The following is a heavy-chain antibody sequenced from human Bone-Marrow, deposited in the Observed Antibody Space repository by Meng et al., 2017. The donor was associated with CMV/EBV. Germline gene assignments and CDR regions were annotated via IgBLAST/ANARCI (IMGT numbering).Heavy chain of an antibody. Sequence: GESLKISCAASGFRFSTSWMSWVRQGPGKGLEWVANINEDGSEKYYVGSVRGRFTISRDNGENSLFLQMSRLRVEDTAVYYCARASILPASLLVAFALLGQGTMVTVSS. CDR3: ARASILPASLLVAFAL. V-gene: IGHV3-7*01. CDR2: INEDGSEK. J-gene: IGHJ3*01. D-gene: IGHD2-2*01. CDR1: GFRFSTSW.